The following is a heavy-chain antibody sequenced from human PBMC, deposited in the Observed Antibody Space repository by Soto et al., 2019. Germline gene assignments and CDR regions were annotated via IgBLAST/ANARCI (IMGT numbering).Heavy chain of an antibody. CDR3: ARVAGRVTTTRGMDV. D-gene: IGHD4-17*01. Sequence: HVQLVQSGAEVQKPGSSVKVSCKASGGTFSSYAISWVRQAPGQGLEWMGGIIPIFGTANYAQKFQGRVTITAEESTSTAYMELSSLGSEDTAVYFWARVAGRVTTTRGMDVWGQVTTVTVSS. J-gene: IGHJ6*02. CDR2: IIPIFGTA. CDR1: GGTFSSYA. V-gene: IGHV1-69*01.